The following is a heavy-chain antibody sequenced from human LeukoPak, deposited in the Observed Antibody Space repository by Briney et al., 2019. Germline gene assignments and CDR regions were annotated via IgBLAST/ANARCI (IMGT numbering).Heavy chain of an antibody. CDR1: GGSISSSSYY. CDR3: ARGFCSSTSCYYRGMKSRYYFDY. CDR2: IYYSGST. D-gene: IGHD2-2*01. J-gene: IGHJ4*02. Sequence: PSETLSLTCTVSGGSISSSSYYWGWIRQPPGKGLEWIGSIYYSGSTYYNPSLKSRVTISVDTSKNQFSLKLSSVTAADTAVYYCARGFCSSTSCYYRGMKSRYYFDYWGQGTLVTVSS. V-gene: IGHV4-39*07.